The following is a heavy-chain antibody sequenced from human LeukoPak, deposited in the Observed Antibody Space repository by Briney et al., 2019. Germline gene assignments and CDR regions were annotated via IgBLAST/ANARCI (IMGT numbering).Heavy chain of an antibody. Sequence: SETLSLTCAVYGGSFSGYYWSWIRQPPGKGLEWIGYIYTSGSTNYNPSLKSRVTISVDTSKNQFSLKLSSVTAADTAVYYCARLTPGGVYCSSTSCAFDIWGQGTMVTVSS. CDR3: ARLTPGGVYCSSTSCAFDI. D-gene: IGHD2-2*01. J-gene: IGHJ3*02. CDR2: IYTSGST. V-gene: IGHV4-4*09. CDR1: GGSFSGYY.